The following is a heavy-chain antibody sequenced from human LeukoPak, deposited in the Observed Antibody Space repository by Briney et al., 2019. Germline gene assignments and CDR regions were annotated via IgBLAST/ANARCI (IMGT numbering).Heavy chain of an antibody. CDR3: AKGGCSSTSCRIDY. Sequence: GGSLRLSCAASGFAFSSYAMSWVRQAPGKGLEWVSAISGSGGSTYYADSVKGRFTISRDNSKNTLYLQMNSLRAEDTAVYYCAKGGCSSTSCRIDYWGQGTLVTVSS. V-gene: IGHV3-23*01. CDR2: ISGSGGST. J-gene: IGHJ4*02. D-gene: IGHD2-2*01. CDR1: GFAFSSYA.